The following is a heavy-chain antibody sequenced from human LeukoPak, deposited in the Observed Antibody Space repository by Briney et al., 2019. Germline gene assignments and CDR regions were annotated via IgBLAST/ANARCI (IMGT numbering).Heavy chain of an antibody. V-gene: IGHV3-48*01. Sequence: GGSLRLSCAASGFTFSSYSMNWVRQAPGKGLEWVSSISSSSSTIYYADSVKGRFTISRDNAKNSPYLQMNSLRAEDTAVYYCARGENDAFDIWGQGTMVTVSS. CDR1: GFTFSSYS. D-gene: IGHD1-26*01. CDR2: ISSSSSTI. CDR3: ARGENDAFDI. J-gene: IGHJ3*02.